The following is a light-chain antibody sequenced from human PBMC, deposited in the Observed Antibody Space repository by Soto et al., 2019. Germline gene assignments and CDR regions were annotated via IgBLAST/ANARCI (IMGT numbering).Light chain of an antibody. V-gene: IGLV2-14*01. Sequence: QSALTQPASVSGSPGQSITISCTGTSSDVGGYNYVSWYQQHPGKAPKLMIYEVSSLPSGVSNRFAGSKSGNTASLTISGLQAEDEADYYCSSYTSSSTVVFGGGTKVTVL. CDR3: SSYTSSSTVV. CDR2: EVS. CDR1: SSDVGGYNY. J-gene: IGLJ2*01.